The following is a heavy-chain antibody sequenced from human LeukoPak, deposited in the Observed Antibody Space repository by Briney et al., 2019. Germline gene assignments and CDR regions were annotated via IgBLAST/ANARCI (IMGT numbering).Heavy chain of an antibody. Sequence: PSETLSLTRAVYGGSFSGYYWSWIRQPPGKGLEWIGEINHSGSTNYNPSLKSRVTISVDTSKNQFSLKLSSVTATDTAVYYCARRGSSWKFDYWGQGTLVTVSS. V-gene: IGHV4-34*01. J-gene: IGHJ4*02. D-gene: IGHD6-13*01. CDR2: INHSGST. CDR3: ARRGSSWKFDY. CDR1: GGSFSGYY.